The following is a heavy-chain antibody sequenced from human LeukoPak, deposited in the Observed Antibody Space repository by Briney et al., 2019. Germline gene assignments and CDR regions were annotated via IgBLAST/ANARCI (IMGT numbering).Heavy chain of an antibody. CDR3: ARDRSTPNYYDSSDNY. D-gene: IGHD3-22*01. Sequence: SETLSLICTVSGDSISSAYWSWIRQTPGKGLEWIGFIYYTGSTNYNPSLKSRVTISVDTSKNQFSLKLSSVTAADTAVYYCARDRSTPNYYDSSDNYWGQGTLVTVSS. CDR1: GDSISSAY. CDR2: IYYTGST. J-gene: IGHJ4*02. V-gene: IGHV4-59*12.